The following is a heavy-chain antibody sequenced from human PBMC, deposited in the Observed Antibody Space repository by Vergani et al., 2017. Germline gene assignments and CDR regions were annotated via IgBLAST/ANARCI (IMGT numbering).Heavy chain of an antibody. D-gene: IGHD3-22*01. Sequence: EVQLVQSGAEVKKPGESLKISCKGSGYSFTSYWIGWVRQMPGKGLEWMGTIYSGDSDTRYSPSFQGQVPIAADKSISTAYLQGSSLKASDTAMYYCARLEGGYYYDSSGYRGYFDYWGQGTLVTVSS. CDR3: ARLEGGYYYDSSGYRGYFDY. J-gene: IGHJ4*02. CDR2: IYSGDSDT. V-gene: IGHV5-51*01. CDR1: GYSFTSYW.